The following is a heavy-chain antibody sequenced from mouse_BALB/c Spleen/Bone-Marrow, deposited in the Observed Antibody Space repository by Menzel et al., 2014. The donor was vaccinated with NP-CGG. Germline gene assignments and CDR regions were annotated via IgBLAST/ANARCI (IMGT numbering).Heavy chain of an antibody. CDR3: ARWGDCDLYAMDY. Sequence: VQLQQSGPGLVKPSQSLSLTCTVTGYSITSDYAWNWIRQFPGNKLEWMGYISYSGNTNYNPSLKSRIFITRDTSKNQFFLHLDSVTTEDTATYYCARWGDCDLYAMDYWGQGTSVTASS. CDR2: ISYSGNT. V-gene: IGHV3-2*02. CDR1: GYSITSDYA. J-gene: IGHJ4*01.